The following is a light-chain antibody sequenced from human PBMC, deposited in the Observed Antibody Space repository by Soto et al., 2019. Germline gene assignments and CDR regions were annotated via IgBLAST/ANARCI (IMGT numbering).Light chain of an antibody. CDR1: HTISSIY. Sequence: ENVLTQSPGTLSLSPGQRATLSCRASHTISSIYLAWYQQKPGQAPRLLIYAISDRATGVPDRFRGSGSGTDFTLTITRLEPEDFAVYFCQQYDSSPRTFGQGTKVEIK. V-gene: IGKV3-20*01. CDR3: QQYDSSPRT. CDR2: AIS. J-gene: IGKJ1*01.